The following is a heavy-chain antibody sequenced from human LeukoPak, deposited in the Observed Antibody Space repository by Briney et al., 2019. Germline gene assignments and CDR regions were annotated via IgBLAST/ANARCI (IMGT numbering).Heavy chain of an antibody. J-gene: IGHJ4*02. CDR1: GFTVSNNY. V-gene: IGHV3-7*01. D-gene: IGHD3/OR15-3a*01. CDR2: IKQDGSEK. Sequence: GGSLRLSCAASGFTVSNNYMSWVRQAPGKGLEWVANIKQDGSEKYYVDSVKGRFTISRDNAKNSLYLQMNSLRAEDTAVYYCARDMDDVCFDYWGQGTLVTVSS. CDR3: ARDMDDVCFDY.